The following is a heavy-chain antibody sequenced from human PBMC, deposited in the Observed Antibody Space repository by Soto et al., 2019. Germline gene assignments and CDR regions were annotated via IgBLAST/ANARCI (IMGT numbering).Heavy chain of an antibody. CDR1: GFTFRDYS. CDR2: ISSSSGYI. CDR3: ATLEGPDY. J-gene: IGHJ4*02. D-gene: IGHD3-3*01. Sequence: PVGSLRLSCAASGFTFRDYSMNWVRQAPGKGLEWVSSISSSSGYIYYADSVKGRFTISRDNAKNSLYLQMNSLRAEDTAVYYCATLEGPDYWGQGTLVTVSS. V-gene: IGHV3-21*01.